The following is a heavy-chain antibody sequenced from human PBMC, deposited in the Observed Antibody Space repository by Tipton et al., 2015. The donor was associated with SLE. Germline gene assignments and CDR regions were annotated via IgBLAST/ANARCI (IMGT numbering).Heavy chain of an antibody. Sequence: SLRLSCAASGFTFSSYWMHWVRQAPGKGLEWVAVISYDGSNKYYADSVKGRFTISRDNSKNTLYLQMNSLRAEDTAVYYCARVLGSFYGMDVWGQGTTVTVSS. J-gene: IGHJ6*02. V-gene: IGHV3-30*03. CDR1: GFTFSSYW. CDR3: ARVLGSFYGMDV. CDR2: ISYDGSNK.